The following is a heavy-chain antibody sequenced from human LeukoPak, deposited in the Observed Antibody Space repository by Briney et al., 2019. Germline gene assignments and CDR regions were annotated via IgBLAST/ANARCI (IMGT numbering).Heavy chain of an antibody. CDR2: IHYSGHT. J-gene: IGHJ4*02. Sequence: SETLSLTCTVSGGSISIDYWSWIRQPPGKGLEYIAFIHYSGHTNYNPSLKSRVTISIDTSKNQLSLKLSSVTAADTAVYYCARLGKEVTYRAYYLDYWGQGTLVTVSS. D-gene: IGHD1-26*01. CDR1: GGSISIDY. CDR3: ARLGKEVTYRAYYLDY. V-gene: IGHV4-59*08.